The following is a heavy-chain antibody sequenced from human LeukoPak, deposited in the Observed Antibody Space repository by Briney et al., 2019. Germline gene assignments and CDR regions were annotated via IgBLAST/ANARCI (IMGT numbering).Heavy chain of an antibody. D-gene: IGHD3-9*01. CDR3: ARELRYFDWLLYTPNLQSGMDV. Sequence: GGSLRLSCAASGFTFSSYAMHWVRQAPGKGLEWVAVISYDGSNKYYADSVKSRFTISRDNSKNTLYLQMNSLRAEDTAVYYCARELRYFDWLLYTPNLQSGMDVWGQGTTVTVSS. J-gene: IGHJ6*02. V-gene: IGHV3-30-3*01. CDR2: ISYDGSNK. CDR1: GFTFSSYA.